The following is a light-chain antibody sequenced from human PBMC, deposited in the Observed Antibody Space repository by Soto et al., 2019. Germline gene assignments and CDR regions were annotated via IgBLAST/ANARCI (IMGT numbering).Light chain of an antibody. J-gene: IGKJ1*01. CDR2: DAS. Sequence: EIEMTQVVSALSATVRYRVTITCRASQSISSWLAWYQQKPGKAPNLLIYDASRLESGFPSRFSGSGSGTEFTLTIFTLKPDDFDNYYCQQYNTYSTFVPGPKV. CDR3: QQYNTYST. CDR1: QSISSW. V-gene: IGKV1-5*01.